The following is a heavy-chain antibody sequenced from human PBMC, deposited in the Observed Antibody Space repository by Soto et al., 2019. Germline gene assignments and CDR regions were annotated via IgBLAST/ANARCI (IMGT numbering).Heavy chain of an antibody. D-gene: IGHD3-10*01. V-gene: IGHV3-23*01. CDR1: GFTFSSYA. CDR2: ISGSGGST. CDR3: ARDKAYYSGNAGYYYYGFDV. J-gene: IGHJ6*02. Sequence: HPGGSLRLSCAASGFTFSSYAMSWVRQAPGKGLEWVSAISGSGGSTYYADSVKGRFTISRDNSKNTLYLQMNSLRAEDTATYYCARDKAYYSGNAGYYYYGFDVWGQGTTVTVSS.